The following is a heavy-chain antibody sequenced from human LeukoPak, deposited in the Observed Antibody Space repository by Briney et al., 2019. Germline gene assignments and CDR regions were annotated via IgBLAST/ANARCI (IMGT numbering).Heavy chain of an antibody. CDR3: ARGVFGSSSRRYYYYMDV. J-gene: IGHJ6*03. Sequence: SETLSLTCTVSGGSISSGSYYWSWIRQPAGKGLEWIGRIYTSGSTNYNPSLKSRVTISVDTSKNQFSLKLSSVTAADTAVYYCARGVFGSSSRRYYYYMDVWGKGTTVTVSS. D-gene: IGHD6-6*01. CDR1: GGSISSGSYY. CDR2: IYTSGST. V-gene: IGHV4-61*02.